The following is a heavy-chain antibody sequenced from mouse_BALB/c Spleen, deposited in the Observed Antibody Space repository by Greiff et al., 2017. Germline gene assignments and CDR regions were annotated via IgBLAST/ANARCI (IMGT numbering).Heavy chain of an antibody. CDR2: ISSGGSYT. V-gene: IGHV5-6*01. J-gene: IGHJ4*01. CDR3: ARHETRYYAMDY. Sequence: DVHLVESGGDLVKPGGSLKLSCAASGFTFSSYGMSWVRQTTDKRLAWVATISSGGSYTYYPDSVKGRFTISRDNAKNTLYLQMSSLKSEDTAMYYCARHETRYYAMDYWGQGTSVTVSS. CDR1: GFTFSSYG.